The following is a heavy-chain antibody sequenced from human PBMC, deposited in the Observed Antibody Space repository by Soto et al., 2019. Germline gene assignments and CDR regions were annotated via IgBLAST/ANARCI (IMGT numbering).Heavy chain of an antibody. V-gene: IGHV1-24*01. J-gene: IGHJ4*02. CDR1: GYTLTELS. Sequence: ASVKVSCKVSGYTLTELSMHWVRQAPGKGLEWMGGFDPEDGETIYAQKFQGRVTMTEDTSTDTAYMELSRLRSDDTAVYYCARNPGAYGDLHFDYWGQGTLVTVSS. CDR3: ARNPGAYGDLHFDY. CDR2: FDPEDGET. D-gene: IGHD4-17*01.